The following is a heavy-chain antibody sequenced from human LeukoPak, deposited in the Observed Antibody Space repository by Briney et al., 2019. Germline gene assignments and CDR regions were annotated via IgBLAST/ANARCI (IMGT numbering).Heavy chain of an antibody. Sequence: GGSLRLSCAASGFTFSSYAMRWVRQAPGKGLEWVSAISGSGGSTYYADSVKGRFTISRDNSKNTLYLQMNSLRAEDTAVYYCAKWLLWFGELSENWFDPWGQGTLVTVSS. D-gene: IGHD3-10*01. CDR3: AKWLLWFGELSENWFDP. V-gene: IGHV3-23*01. J-gene: IGHJ5*02. CDR1: GFTFSSYA. CDR2: ISGSGGST.